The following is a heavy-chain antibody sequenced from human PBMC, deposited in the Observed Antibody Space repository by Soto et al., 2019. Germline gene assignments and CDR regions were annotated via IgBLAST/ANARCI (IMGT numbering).Heavy chain of an antibody. V-gene: IGHV3-43*01. CDR2: ISWDGGST. Sequence: GGSLRLSCAASGFTFDDYTMHWVRQAPGKGLEWVSLISWDGGSTYYADSVKGRFTISRDNSKNSLYLQMNSLRTEDTALYYCAKAHGHAYYYGMDVWGQATTVTVSS. CDR3: AKAHGHAYYYGMDV. CDR1: GFTFDDYT. J-gene: IGHJ6*02.